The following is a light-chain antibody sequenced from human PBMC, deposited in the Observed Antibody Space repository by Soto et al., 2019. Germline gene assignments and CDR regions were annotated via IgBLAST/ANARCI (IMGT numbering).Light chain of an antibody. J-gene: IGKJ5*01. CDR2: AAS. CDR3: QQSYTTPIT. Sequence: DIQTTQSPSSLSASVGDRVTITCRASQSITSYLNWYQQKPGKAPKLLIFAASSLQSGVPSRFSGSDSGTDFTLTISSLQPEDFATYYCQQSYTTPITFGQGTRLEIK. V-gene: IGKV1-39*01. CDR1: QSITSY.